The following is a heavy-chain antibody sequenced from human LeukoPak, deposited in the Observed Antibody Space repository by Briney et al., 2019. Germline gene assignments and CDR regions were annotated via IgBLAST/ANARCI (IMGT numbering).Heavy chain of an antibody. V-gene: IGHV3-66*02. Sequence: GGSLRLSCVASGLTVSSNYMSWVRQAPGKGLEWVSVIYSDDSTYYADSVRGRFTISRDNSKNTLYLQMNSLRAEDTAVYYCARDGRVGATRLNIWGQGTMVTVSS. D-gene: IGHD1-26*01. CDR3: ARDGRVGATRLNI. CDR2: IYSDDST. CDR1: GLTVSSNY. J-gene: IGHJ3*02.